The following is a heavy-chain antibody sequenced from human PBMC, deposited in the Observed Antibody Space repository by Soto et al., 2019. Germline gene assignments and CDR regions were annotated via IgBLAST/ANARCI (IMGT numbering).Heavy chain of an antibody. CDR3: ARVQQSIAALDY. J-gene: IGHJ4*02. CDR1: GGTFSSYA. D-gene: IGHD6-6*01. Sequence: PVKVSCKASGGTFSSYAISWVRQAPGQGLEWMGGIIPIFDTANYAQKFQGRVTITADESTSTAYMELSSLRSEDTAVYYCARVQQSIAALDYWGQGTLVTVSS. CDR2: IIPIFDTA. V-gene: IGHV1-69*13.